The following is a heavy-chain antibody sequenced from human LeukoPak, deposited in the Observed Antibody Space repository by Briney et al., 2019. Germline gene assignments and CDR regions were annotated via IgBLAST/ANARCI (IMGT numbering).Heavy chain of an antibody. D-gene: IGHD6-19*01. CDR3: AKGLRHSIGWYSYFDY. CDR2: IRYDGTNK. Sequence: RSGGSLRLSCAASGFTFSSYGMHWVRQAPGKGLEWVTFIRYDGTNKYYADSVKGRFTISRDNSKNTLYLQMNSLGADDTAVYYCAKGLRHSIGWYSYFDYWGQGTLVTVSS. CDR1: GFTFSSYG. V-gene: IGHV3-30*02. J-gene: IGHJ4*02.